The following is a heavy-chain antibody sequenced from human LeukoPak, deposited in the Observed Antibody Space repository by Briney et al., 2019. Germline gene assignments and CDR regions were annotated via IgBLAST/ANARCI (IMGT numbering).Heavy chain of an antibody. Sequence: SVKVSCKASGGTFSRFTISWVRQAPGQGFEWMGGITPIFGTANFAQKFQGRVSITADESTSTAFMELSSLRSEDTAVYYCARDQEAFDYWGQGTLVTVSS. J-gene: IGHJ4*02. CDR3: ARDQEAFDY. CDR1: GGTFSRFT. CDR2: ITPIFGTA. V-gene: IGHV1-69*13.